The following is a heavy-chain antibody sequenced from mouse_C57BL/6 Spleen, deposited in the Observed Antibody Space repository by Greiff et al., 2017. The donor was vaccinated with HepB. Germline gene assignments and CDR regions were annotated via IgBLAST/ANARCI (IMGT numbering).Heavy chain of an antibody. CDR2: INYDGSST. CDR1: GFTFSDYY. CDR3: ARLYSNYLYYYAMDY. Sequence: EVQLVESEGGLVQPGSSMKLSCTASGFTFSDYYMAWVRQVPEKGLEWVANINYDGSSTYYLDSLKSRFIISRDNAKNILYLQMSSLKSEDTATYYCARLYSNYLYYYAMDYWGQGTSVTVSS. V-gene: IGHV5-16*01. J-gene: IGHJ4*01. D-gene: IGHD2-5*01.